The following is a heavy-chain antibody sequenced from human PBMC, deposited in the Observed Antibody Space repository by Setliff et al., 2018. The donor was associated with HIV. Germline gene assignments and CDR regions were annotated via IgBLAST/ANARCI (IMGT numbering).Heavy chain of an antibody. J-gene: IGHJ6*02. CDR2: IIPIFGTA. V-gene: IGHV1-69*13. Sequence: ASVKVSCKASGGTFSSYAISWVRQAPGQGLEWMGGIIPIFGTANYAQKFQGRVTITADESTSTAYMGLSSLRSEDTAVYYCARGVYCSGGSCSWRDLRTYGMDVWGQGTTVTVSS. D-gene: IGHD2-15*01. CDR1: GGTFSSYA. CDR3: ARGVYCSGGSCSWRDLRTYGMDV.